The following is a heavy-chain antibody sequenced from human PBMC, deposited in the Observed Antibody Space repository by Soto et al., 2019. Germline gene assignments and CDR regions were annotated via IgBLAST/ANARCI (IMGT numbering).Heavy chain of an antibody. Sequence: GGSLRLSCAASGFTFTTAWINWVRQAPGKGLEWVGRIKSKTDGGTPDFAAPVRGRFAISRDDSKSMVYLQMNSLKTEDTAVYYCTTELGGYCSSTSCPTYDAFDIWGQGTMVTVSS. V-gene: IGHV3-15*07. D-gene: IGHD2-2*01. J-gene: IGHJ3*02. CDR1: GFTFTTAW. CDR3: TTELGGYCSSTSCPTYDAFDI. CDR2: IKSKTDGGTP.